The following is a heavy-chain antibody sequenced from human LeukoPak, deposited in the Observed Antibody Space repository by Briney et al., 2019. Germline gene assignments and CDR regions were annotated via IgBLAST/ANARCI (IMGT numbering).Heavy chain of an antibody. D-gene: IGHD3-10*01. CDR2: ISAYNGNT. J-gene: IGHJ4*02. CDR3: ARDWAYYYASGHHDY. Sequence: EASVKVSCKASGYTFTSYGISWVRQAPGQGLEWMGWISAYNGNTNYAQKLQGRVTMTTDTSTSTAYMELRSLRSDDTAVYYCARDWAYYYASGHHDYWGQGTLVTVSS. CDR1: GYTFTSYG. V-gene: IGHV1-18*01.